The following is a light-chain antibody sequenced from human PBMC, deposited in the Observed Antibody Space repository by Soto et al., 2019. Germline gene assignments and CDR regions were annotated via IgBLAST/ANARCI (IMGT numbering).Light chain of an antibody. CDR2: WAS. Sequence: DIVMTQSPDSLAVSLGERATINCKSSQSVLYSSNNKNYLAWYQQKPGQPPKLLIYWASTRESGVPDRFSGSGFGTDFTLTNSSLQAEDVAVYYCQQYYSTPLTFGQGTKVEIK. CDR3: QQYYSTPLT. V-gene: IGKV4-1*01. J-gene: IGKJ1*01. CDR1: QSVLYSSNNKNY.